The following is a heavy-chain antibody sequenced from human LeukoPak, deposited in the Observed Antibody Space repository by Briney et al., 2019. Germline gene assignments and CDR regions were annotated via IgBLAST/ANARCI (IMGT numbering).Heavy chain of an antibody. Sequence: ASVKVSRKASGYTFTSYGISWVRQAPGQGLEWMGWVSAYNGNTNYAQKLQGRVTMTTDTSTSTAYMELRSLRSDDTAVYYCARTTAAGTGNWFDPWGQGTLVTVSS. CDR3: ARTTAAGTGNWFDP. CDR1: GYTFTSYG. J-gene: IGHJ5*02. CDR2: VSAYNGNT. V-gene: IGHV1-18*01. D-gene: IGHD6-13*01.